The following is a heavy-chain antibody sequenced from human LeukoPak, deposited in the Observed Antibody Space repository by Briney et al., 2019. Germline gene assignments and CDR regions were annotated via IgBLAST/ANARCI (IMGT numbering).Heavy chain of an antibody. CDR1: GFTFSSYG. V-gene: IGHV3-30*18. CDR2: ISYDGSNK. D-gene: IGHD3-3*01. CDR3: AKGITIFGVVILKPFDY. Sequence: GGSLRLSCAASGFTFSSYGMHWVRQAPGKGLEWVAVISYDGSNKYYADSVKGRFTISRDNSKNTLYLQMNSLRAEGTAVYYCAKGITIFGVVILKPFDYWGQGTLVTVSS. J-gene: IGHJ4*02.